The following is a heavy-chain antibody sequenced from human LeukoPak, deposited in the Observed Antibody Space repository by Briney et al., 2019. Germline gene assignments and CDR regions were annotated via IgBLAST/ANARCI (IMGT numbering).Heavy chain of an antibody. Sequence: SETLSLTCTVSGGSISSYYWSWIRQPPGKGLEGIGYIYPSGSTNHNPSLKSRVTISVDTSKNQFSLKLSSVTTADTAVYYCARDRAYGGSEYFQHWGQGTLVTVSS. J-gene: IGHJ1*01. V-gene: IGHV4-59*01. CDR2: IYPSGST. D-gene: IGHD4-23*01. CDR3: ARDRAYGGSEYFQH. CDR1: GGSISSYY.